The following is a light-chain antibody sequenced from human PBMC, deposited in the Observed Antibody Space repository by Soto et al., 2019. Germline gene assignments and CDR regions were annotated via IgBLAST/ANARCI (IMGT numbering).Light chain of an antibody. J-gene: IGKJ3*01. CDR3: QQRSNWL. CDR2: DAS. CDR1: QSVSNY. V-gene: IGKV3-11*01. Sequence: ENVLTQSPATLSLAPGERATLSCRASQSVSNYVAWYQQKPGQAPRLLIYDASNSATGIPARFSGSGSGTDFPLTIGSLEPEDVPVYYCQQRSNWLFGPGTKVDI.